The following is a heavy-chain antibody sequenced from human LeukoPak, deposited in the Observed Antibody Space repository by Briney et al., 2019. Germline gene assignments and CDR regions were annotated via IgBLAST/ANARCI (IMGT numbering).Heavy chain of an antibody. CDR1: GFTFSSYN. CDR2: ISSSTSYI. J-gene: IGHJ6*03. CDR3: ARVKSYWYYYMDV. V-gene: IGHV3-21*01. Sequence: GGSLRLSCAASGFTFSSYNMNWVRQAPGKGLEWVSSISSSTSYIYYADSVKGRFTISRDNAKNSLYLQMNSLRAEDTAVYYCARVKSYWYYYMDVWGQGTQVTVSS.